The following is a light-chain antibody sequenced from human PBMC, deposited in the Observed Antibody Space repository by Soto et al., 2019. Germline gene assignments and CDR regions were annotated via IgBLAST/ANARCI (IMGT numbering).Light chain of an antibody. CDR2: GAS. Sequence: EIVLTQSPGTLSLSPGERATLSCRASQSVSSSYLAWYQQKPGQAPRLLIYGASSRATGIPDRFSASGSGTDFPLTISRLEPEDFAVYYCQQYGSSLPITFGQGTRLEIK. CDR1: QSVSSSY. CDR3: QQYGSSLPIT. V-gene: IGKV3-20*01. J-gene: IGKJ5*01.